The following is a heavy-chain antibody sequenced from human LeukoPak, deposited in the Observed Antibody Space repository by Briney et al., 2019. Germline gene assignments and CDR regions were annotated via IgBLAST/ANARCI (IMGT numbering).Heavy chain of an antibody. V-gene: IGHV4-39*01. Sequence: TXSLTCTVFGGFISSSSYYWGWGRXPPGKGLEWIASIYYSGRTYYNPSRKSRVTISENKAKNQFSLKLSSVTAADTAVYYCARHNWNGGFDYWGQGNLVSVS. CDR1: GGFISSSSYY. CDR3: ARHNWNGGFDY. CDR2: IYYSGRT. J-gene: IGHJ4*02. D-gene: IGHD1-20*01.